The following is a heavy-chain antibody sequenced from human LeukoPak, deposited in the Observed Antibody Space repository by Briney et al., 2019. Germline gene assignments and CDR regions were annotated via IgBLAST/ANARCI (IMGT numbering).Heavy chain of an antibody. CDR1: GFIFSDPY. CDR3: TREMRVGGIGSSSAFDL. D-gene: IGHD2-2*03. V-gene: IGHV3-11*01. CDR2: ITGNGDQV. J-gene: IGHJ3*01. Sequence: PGGSLRLSCAASGFIFSDPYMSWIRQAPGKGLEWVSKITGNGDQVHYADSVRGRFTISRDNAKESLYLQMNSLRPEDTGLYYCTREMRVGGIGSSSAFDLWGQGTMVVVSS.